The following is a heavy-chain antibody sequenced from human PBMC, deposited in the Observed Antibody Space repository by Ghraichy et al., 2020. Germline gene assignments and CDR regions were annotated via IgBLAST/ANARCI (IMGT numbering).Heavy chain of an antibody. J-gene: IGHJ4*02. CDR3: AREVDGDCSDGSCWR. V-gene: IGHV1-46*01. D-gene: IGHD2-21*02. Sequence: ASVKVSCKTSGDNIIRDYFHWVRQARGQGLEWMGIIDPSGEVTSYADKFEGRLNVTRDTSTTTVYMELGSLTAEDTAMYYCAREVDGDCSDGSCWRWGQGSLVIVSS. CDR1: GDNIIRDY. CDR2: IDPSGEVT.